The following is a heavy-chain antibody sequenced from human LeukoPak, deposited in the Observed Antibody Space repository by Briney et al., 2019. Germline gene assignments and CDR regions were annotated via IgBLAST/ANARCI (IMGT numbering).Heavy chain of an antibody. CDR2: IYTSGST. Sequence: PSETLSLTCTVSGGSISSYYWSWIRQPPGKGLEWIGYIYTSGSTNYNPSPKSRVTISVDTSKNQFSLKLSSVTAADTAVYYCAPVTTSYFDYWGQGTLVTVSS. CDR3: APVTTSYFDY. J-gene: IGHJ4*02. V-gene: IGHV4-4*09. D-gene: IGHD4-11*01. CDR1: GGSISSYY.